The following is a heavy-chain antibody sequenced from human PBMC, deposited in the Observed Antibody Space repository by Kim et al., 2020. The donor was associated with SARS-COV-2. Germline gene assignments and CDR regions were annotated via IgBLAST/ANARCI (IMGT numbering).Heavy chain of an antibody. V-gene: IGHV1-3*01. CDR1: GYTFTSYS. J-gene: IGHJ4*02. CDR3: ARDGRSVDYYFDY. CDR2: ISAGNVNT. Sequence: ASVKVSCKTSGYTFTSYSLHWVRQAPGQRLEWMGWISAGNVNTKYSQKFQGRVTISWDTSVSAASIELTSLRSEDTAVYYCARDGRSVDYYFDYWGQGTLVTVSS.